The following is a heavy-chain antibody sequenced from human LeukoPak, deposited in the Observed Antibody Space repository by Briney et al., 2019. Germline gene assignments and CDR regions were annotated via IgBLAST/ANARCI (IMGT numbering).Heavy chain of an antibody. CDR1: GGSFSGYY. J-gene: IGHJ6*02. V-gene: IGHV4-34*01. CDR2: INHSGST. CDR3: ARGVRYCSGGSCSEDYYYGMDV. D-gene: IGHD2-15*01. Sequence: SETLSLTCAVYGGSFSGYYWSWIRQPPGKGLEWIGEINHSGSTNYNSSLKRRVTISVDTSKNQFSLKLSSVTAADTAVYYCARGVRYCSGGSCSEDYYYGMDVWGQGTTVTVSS.